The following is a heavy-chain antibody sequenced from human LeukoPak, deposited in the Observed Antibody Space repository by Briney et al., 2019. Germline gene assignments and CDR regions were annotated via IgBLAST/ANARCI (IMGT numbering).Heavy chain of an antibody. J-gene: IGHJ4*02. V-gene: IGHV4-59*01. CDR2: IYYSGST. CDR1: GGSISSYY. D-gene: IGHD3-10*01. Sequence: NPSETLSLTCTVSGGSISSYYWSWIRQPPGKGLEWIGYIYYSGSTNYNPSLKSRVTISVDTSKNQFSLKLSSVTVADTAVYYCARSRMVRGVIPLYYFDYWGQGTLVTVSS. CDR3: ARSRMVRGVIPLYYFDY.